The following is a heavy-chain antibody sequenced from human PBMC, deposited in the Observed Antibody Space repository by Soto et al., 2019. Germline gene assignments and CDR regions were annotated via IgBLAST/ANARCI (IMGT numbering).Heavy chain of an antibody. J-gene: IGHJ6*02. CDR3: ARGMNTAIFYGMDV. D-gene: IGHD5-18*01. CDR1: GFTFSRSS. Sequence: VRLSCAASGFTFSRSSINWVRQAAGKGLEWVSSISSSSNFIYYEDSVKGRFTVSRDNAKNSLYLQMISLRAEDTAVYYCARGMNTAIFYGMDVWGQGTTVTVSS. V-gene: IGHV3-21*01. CDR2: ISSSSNFI.